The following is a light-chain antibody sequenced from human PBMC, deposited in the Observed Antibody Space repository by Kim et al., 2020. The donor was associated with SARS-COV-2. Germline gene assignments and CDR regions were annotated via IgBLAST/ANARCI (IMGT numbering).Light chain of an antibody. J-gene: IGLJ1*01. Sequence: SVSTERKASITGSGDKLGDKYACWYQQKPGQSPVLVIYQDSKRPSGIPERFSGANSGNTATLTISGTQAMDEADYYCQAWDSSTVVFGTGTKVTVL. CDR2: QDS. CDR1: KLGDKY. CDR3: QAWDSSTVV. V-gene: IGLV3-1*01.